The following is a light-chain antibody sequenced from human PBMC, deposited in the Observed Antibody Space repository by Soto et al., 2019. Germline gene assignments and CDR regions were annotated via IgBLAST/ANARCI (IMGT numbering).Light chain of an antibody. V-gene: IGLV2-14*02. Sequence: QSALNQPASVSGSPGQSITISCTGTSSDVGSYNLVSWYQQHPGKAPKLMIYEVSNRPSGVSNRFSGSKSGNTASLTISGLQAEDEADYYCSSYTSSSTPYVFGTGTKVTVL. CDR2: EVS. CDR1: SSDVGSYNL. J-gene: IGLJ1*01. CDR3: SSYTSSSTPYV.